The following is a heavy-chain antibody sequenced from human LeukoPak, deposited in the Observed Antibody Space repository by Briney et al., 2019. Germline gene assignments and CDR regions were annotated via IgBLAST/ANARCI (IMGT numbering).Heavy chain of an antibody. CDR3: ARGAYGVFWNFDL. CDR2: VYDSGTT. Sequence: PSETLSLTCTVSGGSIYTYYWSWIRQPPGKGLEWIGYVYDSGTTTYNPSLKSRVTISVDTSKNQFSLRLPSVTAADTAVYYCARGAYGVFWNFDLWGRGTLVTVSS. V-gene: IGHV4-59*01. D-gene: IGHD4-17*01. J-gene: IGHJ2*01. CDR1: GGSIYTYY.